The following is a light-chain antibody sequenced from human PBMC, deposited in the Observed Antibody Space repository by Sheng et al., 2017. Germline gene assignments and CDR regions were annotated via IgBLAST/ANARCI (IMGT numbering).Light chain of an antibody. CDR2: AAS. Sequence: EIVLTQSPGTLSLSQGERATLSCRASQSVSTSYLAWYQQKPGQAPRLLIYAASTRATGIPDRLSGGGSGTDFTLTINNLQAEDVAVYYCQQYYTIPRGTFGQGTKVEI. V-gene: IGKV3-20*01. CDR3: QQYYTIPRGT. CDR1: QSVSTSY. J-gene: IGKJ1*01.